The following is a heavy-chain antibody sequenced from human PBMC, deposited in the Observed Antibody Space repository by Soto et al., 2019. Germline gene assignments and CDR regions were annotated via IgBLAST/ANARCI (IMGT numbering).Heavy chain of an antibody. CDR1: GFTFTSSA. V-gene: IGHV1-58*01. J-gene: IGHJ6*02. CDR2: IVVGSGNT. Sequence: ASVKVSCKASGFTFTSSAVQWVRQARGQRLEWIGWIVVGSGNTNYAQKFQERVTITRDMSTGTAYMELSSLRSEDTAVYYCAARTDSLRSYYSGLDVWGQGTTVTVSS. CDR3: AARTDSLRSYYSGLDV.